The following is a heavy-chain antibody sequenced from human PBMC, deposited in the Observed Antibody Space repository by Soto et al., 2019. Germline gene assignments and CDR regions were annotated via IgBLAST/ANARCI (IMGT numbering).Heavy chain of an antibody. CDR1: GFTFGDYA. CDR2: IRSKAYGGTT. V-gene: IGHV3-49*03. D-gene: IGHD5-18*01. CDR3: TRDRGYSYGHYYYYYMDV. J-gene: IGHJ6*03. Sequence: GGSLRLSCTASGFTFGDYAMSWFRQAPGKGLEWVGFIRSKAYGGTTEYAASVKGRFTISRDDSKSIAYLQMNSLKTEDTAVYYCTRDRGYSYGHYYYYYMDVWGKGTTVTVSS.